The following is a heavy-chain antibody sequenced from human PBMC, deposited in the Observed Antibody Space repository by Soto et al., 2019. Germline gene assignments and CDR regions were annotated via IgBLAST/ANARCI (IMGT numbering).Heavy chain of an antibody. CDR3: ARASGGGVASYYYYYYGMDV. CDR2: IYHSGST. J-gene: IGHJ6*02. CDR1: CGSISSSNW. Sequence: ASETLSLTCAVSCGSISSSNWWSWVRQPPGKGLEWIGEIYHSGSTNYNPSLKSRVTISVDKSKNQFSLKLSSVTAADTAVYYCARASGGGVASYYYYYYGMDVWGQGTTVTVSS. V-gene: IGHV4-4*02. D-gene: IGHD3-16*01.